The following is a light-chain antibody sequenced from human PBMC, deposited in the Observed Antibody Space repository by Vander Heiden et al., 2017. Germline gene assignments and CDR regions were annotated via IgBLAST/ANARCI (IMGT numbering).Light chain of an antibody. Sequence: DIQMTQSPSSLSASLGDRVTITCRASQSINFYLNWYQQKPGRAPKLLIYAASTLQSGVPSRFSGSGSGTDFTLTISRLQPEDFATYYCQQRKSFPQAFGQGTRVEIK. CDR3: QQRKSFPQA. CDR2: AAS. V-gene: IGKV1-39*01. J-gene: IGKJ1*01. CDR1: QSINFY.